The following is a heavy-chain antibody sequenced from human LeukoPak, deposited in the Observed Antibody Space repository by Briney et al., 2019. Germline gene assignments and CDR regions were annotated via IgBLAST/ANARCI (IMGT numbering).Heavy chain of an antibody. CDR1: GLTFSSYA. Sequence: GRSLRLSCAASGLTFSSYAMHWVRQAPGKGLEWVAVISYDGSNKYYADSVKGRFTISRDNSKNTLYLQMNSLRAEDTAVYYCARGIEVRPMGAFDIWGQGTMVTVSS. CDR3: ARGIEVRPMGAFDI. CDR2: ISYDGSNK. J-gene: IGHJ3*02. D-gene: IGHD3-10*01. V-gene: IGHV3-30-3*01.